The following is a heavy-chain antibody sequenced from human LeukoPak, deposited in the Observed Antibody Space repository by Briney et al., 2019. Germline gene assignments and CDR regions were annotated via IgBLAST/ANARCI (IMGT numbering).Heavy chain of an antibody. V-gene: IGHV4-31*03. CDR3: VSRQQLVQGAFDI. J-gene: IGHJ3*02. D-gene: IGHD6-13*01. CDR1: DGSISSGDHY. Sequence: PSQTLSLTCIVSDGSISSGDHYWSWIRQHPGKGLEWMGYIYYSGSTYYKPSLKGRVTISVDTSKNQFSLKLSSVTAADTAVYYCVSRQQLVQGAFDIWGQGTMLTVPS. CDR2: IYYSGST.